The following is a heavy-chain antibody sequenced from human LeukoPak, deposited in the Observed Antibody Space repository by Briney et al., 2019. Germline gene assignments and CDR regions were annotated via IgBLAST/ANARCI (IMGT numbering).Heavy chain of an antibody. V-gene: IGHV1-69*04. CDR2: IIPILGIA. CDR1: RGTFSSYA. CDR3: ARIVLGCSSTSCYTHRYFDY. Sequence: SVKVSCKASRGTFSSYAISWVRQAPGQGLEWMGRIIPILGIANYAQKFQGRVTITADKSTSTAYMELSSLRSEDTAVYYCARIVLGCSSTSCYTHRYFDYWGQGTLVTVSS. J-gene: IGHJ4*02. D-gene: IGHD2-2*02.